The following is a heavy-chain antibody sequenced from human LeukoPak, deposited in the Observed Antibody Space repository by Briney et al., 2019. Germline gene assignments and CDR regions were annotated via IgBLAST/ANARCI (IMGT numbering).Heavy chain of an antibody. Sequence: GGSLRLSCAASGFTFSTYGMHWVRQAPGKGLEWVAFIRYDGSNEYYADSVKGRFTISRDNAKNSLSLQMNSLRAEDTAVYYCAKPPLSSANFDYWGQGTLVTVSS. CDR1: GFTFSTYG. CDR2: IRYDGSNE. V-gene: IGHV3-30*02. D-gene: IGHD6-19*01. CDR3: AKPPLSSANFDY. J-gene: IGHJ4*02.